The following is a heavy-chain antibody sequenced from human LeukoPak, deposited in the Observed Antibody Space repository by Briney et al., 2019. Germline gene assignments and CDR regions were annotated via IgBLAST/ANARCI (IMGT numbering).Heavy chain of an antibody. Sequence: SETLSLTCSVSGASMTAAYWAWIRQPPGKGLEYIGYISHTGITKSSPSLTGRATLSLDTSKNQFSLRLTSVTAADTAIYYCARFARVPDSWGQGILVTVSS. CDR1: GASMTAAY. CDR2: ISHTGIT. V-gene: IGHV4-59*01. J-gene: IGHJ4*02. D-gene: IGHD2-21*01. CDR3: ARFARVPDS.